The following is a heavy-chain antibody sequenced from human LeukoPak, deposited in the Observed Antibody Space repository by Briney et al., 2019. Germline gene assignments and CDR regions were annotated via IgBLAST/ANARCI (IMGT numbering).Heavy chain of an antibody. CDR2: TSGSGGST. D-gene: IGHD3-22*01. CDR3: AKRITMTDAFDI. V-gene: IGHV3-23*01. Sequence: GGSLRLSCAASGLTFSSYAMSWVRQAPRKGLEWVSATSGSGGSTYYADSVKGRFTISRDNSKNTLYLQMNSLRAEDTAVYYCAKRITMTDAFDIWGQGTMVTVSS. CDR1: GLTFSSYA. J-gene: IGHJ3*02.